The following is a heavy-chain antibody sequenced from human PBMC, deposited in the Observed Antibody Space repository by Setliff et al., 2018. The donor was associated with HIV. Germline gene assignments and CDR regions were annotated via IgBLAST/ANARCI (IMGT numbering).Heavy chain of an antibody. V-gene: IGHV3-23*01. CDR1: GFSFDVYA. J-gene: IGHJ4*02. CDR3: AKDLFPYYHDSRPYYPPAY. D-gene: IGHD3-22*01. CDR2: ISHRDGNT. Sequence: GGSLRLSCGASGFSFDVYAMSWVRQAPGQGLEWVSSISHRDGNTYYADSVKGRFTISRDNSKNTVYLQMNSLRVEDTAVYYCAKDLFPYYHDSRPYYPPAYWGQGTLVTVSS.